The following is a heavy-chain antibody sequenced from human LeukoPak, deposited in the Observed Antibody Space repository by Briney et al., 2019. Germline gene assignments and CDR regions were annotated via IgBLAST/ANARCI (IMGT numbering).Heavy chain of an antibody. J-gene: IGHJ4*02. V-gene: IGHV3-23*01. CDR1: GFTFSSYT. D-gene: IGHD5-12*01. Sequence: PGGSLRLSSAASGFTFSSYTLSWVRHAPEKGRERVSGVSGSGGSTYYADSVKGRFTISRDNSKNTLYLQMNSLRAEDTAVYYCAKDLDIVATITGNWGQGTLVTVSS. CDR2: VSGSGGST. CDR3: AKDLDIVATITGN.